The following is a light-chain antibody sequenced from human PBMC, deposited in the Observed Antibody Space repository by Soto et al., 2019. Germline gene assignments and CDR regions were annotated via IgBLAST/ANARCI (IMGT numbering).Light chain of an antibody. J-gene: IGLJ1*01. CDR2: EAS. Sequence: QSVLTQPASVSGSPGQSITISCTGTNSDVCGYNYVSWYQQHPGKAPKLRSYEASTRRSGVCKRFSDSKSGNRASLTISGLQAEDEADYACSSYTNSSTYVFGTGTKVTVL. CDR3: SSYTNSSTYV. CDR1: NSDVCGYNY. V-gene: IGLV2-14*01.